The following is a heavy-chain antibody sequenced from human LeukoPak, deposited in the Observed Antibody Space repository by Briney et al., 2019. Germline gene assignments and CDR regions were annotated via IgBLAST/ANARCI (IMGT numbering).Heavy chain of an antibody. CDR1: GYTFTSYA. D-gene: IGHD3-3*01. V-gene: IGHV7-4-1*02. CDR2: INTNTGYP. CDR3: ARTGYYDFWSGYYRGNNYYYYMDV. J-gene: IGHJ6*03. Sequence: ASVKVSCKASGYTFTSYAMNWVRQAPGQGLEWMGWINTNTGYPTYAQGFTGRFVFSLDTSVSTAYLQISSLKAEDTAVYYCARTGYYDFWSGYYRGNNYYYYMDVWGKGTTVTISS.